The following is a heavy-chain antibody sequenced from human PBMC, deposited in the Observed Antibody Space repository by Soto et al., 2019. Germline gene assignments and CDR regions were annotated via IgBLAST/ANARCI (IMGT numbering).Heavy chain of an antibody. Sequence: EMQLLGSGGGLIQPGGSLRLSCAASGFTFSTYAMSWVRQAPGKGLEWVSAISGRGRSTYYADSVMGRFTISRDNSNNTLYLQMNTLRAEDTAVYYCAKASSGWTHHYFDYWGQGTLVTVS. V-gene: IGHV3-23*01. J-gene: IGHJ4*02. CDR3: AKASSGWTHHYFDY. CDR1: GFTFSTYA. CDR2: ISGRGRST. D-gene: IGHD6-19*01.